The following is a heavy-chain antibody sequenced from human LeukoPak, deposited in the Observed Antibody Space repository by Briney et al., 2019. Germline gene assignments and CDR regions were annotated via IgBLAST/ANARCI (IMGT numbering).Heavy chain of an antibody. CDR2: IYYSGST. Sequence: PSETLSLTCTVSGGSISSSSYYWGWIRQPPGKGLEWIGSIYYSGSTYYNPSLKSRVTMSVDTSKNQFSLKLSSVTAADTAVYYCARLRLWFGDQYYSDYWGQGTLVTVSS. D-gene: IGHD3-10*01. J-gene: IGHJ4*02. V-gene: IGHV4-39*01. CDR1: GGSISSSSYY. CDR3: ARLRLWFGDQYYSDY.